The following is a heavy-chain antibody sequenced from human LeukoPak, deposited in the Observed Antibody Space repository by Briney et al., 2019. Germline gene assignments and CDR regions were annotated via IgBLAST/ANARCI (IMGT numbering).Heavy chain of an antibody. V-gene: IGHV1-8*01. CDR3: ARERRSMMGGFDP. J-gene: IGHJ5*02. CDR2: MNPNSGNT. CDR1: GYTFTSYD. D-gene: IGHD2/OR15-2a*01. Sequence: ASVKVSCKASGYTFTSYDINWVRQAPGQGLEWMGWMNPNSGNTGYAQKFQGRVTMTRNTSISTAYMELSSLRSEDTAVYYCARERRSMMGGFDPWGQGTLVTVSS.